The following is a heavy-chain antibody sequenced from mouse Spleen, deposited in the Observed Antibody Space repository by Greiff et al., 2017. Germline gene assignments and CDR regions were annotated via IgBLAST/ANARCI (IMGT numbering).Heavy chain of an antibody. D-gene: IGHD4-1*02. CDR3: AVNWDGFAY. J-gene: IGHJ3*01. V-gene: IGHV1-26*01. CDR1: GYTFTDYY. CDR2: INPNNGGT. Sequence: EVQLQQSGPELVKPGASVKISCKASGYTFTDYYMNWVKQSHGKSLEWIGDINPNNGGTSYNQKFKGKATLTVDKSSSTAYMELRSLTSEDSAVYYCAVNWDGFAYWGQGTLVTVSA.